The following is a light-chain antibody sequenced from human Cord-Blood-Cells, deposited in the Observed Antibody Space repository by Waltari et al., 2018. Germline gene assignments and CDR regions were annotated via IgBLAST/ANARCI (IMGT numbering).Light chain of an antibody. CDR1: SSNIRSKP. V-gene: IGLV1-44*01. J-gene: IGLJ3*02. CDR2: SNN. Sequence: QSVLTQPPSASGTPGQRVTIPRSGSSSNIRSKPVHWYQHLPGTAPKLLIYSNNPRPSGVPDRFSGSKSGTSASLAISGLQSEDEADYYCAAWDDSLNGPVFGGGTKLTVL. CDR3: AAWDDSLNGPV.